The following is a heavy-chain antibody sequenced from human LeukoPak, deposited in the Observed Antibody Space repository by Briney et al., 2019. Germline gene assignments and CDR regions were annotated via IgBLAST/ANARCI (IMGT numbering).Heavy chain of an antibody. D-gene: IGHD3-16*01. CDR1: GFTFSNYW. CDR2: IKEDGSEK. Sequence: HPGGSLRLSCAASGFTFSNYWMSWVRQAPGKGLEWVANIKEDGSEKDYVHSVKGRFTISRDNAQSSLYLQMDSLRAEDTAVYYCARDGVVNFWVSYGTYNYYYHMDVWGKGTTVTVSS. J-gene: IGHJ6*04. V-gene: IGHV3-7*01. CDR3: ARDGVVNFWVSYGTYNYYYHMDV.